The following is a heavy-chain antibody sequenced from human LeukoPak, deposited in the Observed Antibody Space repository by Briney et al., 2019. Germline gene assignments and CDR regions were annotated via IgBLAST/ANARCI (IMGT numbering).Heavy chain of an antibody. V-gene: IGHV3-11*06. D-gene: IGHD3-3*01. CDR2: ISSSSSYI. CDR1: GFSFRDYY. CDR3: ARGLDDLWSGYLSY. Sequence: GGSLRLSCAASGFSFRDYYMSWICQAPGKGLEWVSSISSSSSYIYYADSVKGRFTISRDNAKNSLYLQMNMLRAENTAVYYCARGLDDLWSGYLSYWGQGTLVTVSS. J-gene: IGHJ4*02.